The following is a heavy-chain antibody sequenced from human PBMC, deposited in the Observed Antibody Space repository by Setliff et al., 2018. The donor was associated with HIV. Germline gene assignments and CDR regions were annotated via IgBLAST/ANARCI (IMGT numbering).Heavy chain of an antibody. CDR2: IRNKANSFTI. D-gene: IGHD6-13*01. CDR1: GFTLSDHY. V-gene: IGHV3-72*01. J-gene: IGHJ4*02. Sequence: GGSLRLSCAASGFTLSDHYMDWVRQAPGKGLEWVGRIRNKANSFTIEYAASVKGRFTISKDESKNLLFLQMNSLKTEDTAVYYCARNQGSSFGQGFDYWGQGTLVTVSS. CDR3: ARNQGSSFGQGFDY.